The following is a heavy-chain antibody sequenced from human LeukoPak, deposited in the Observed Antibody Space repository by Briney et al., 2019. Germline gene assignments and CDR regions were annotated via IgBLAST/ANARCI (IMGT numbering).Heavy chain of an antibody. J-gene: IGHJ4*02. CDR2: ISGGGGST. CDR1: GFMFGSYA. Sequence: PGGSLRLSCAASGFMFGSYAMTWVRQAPGKGLEWVSGISGGGGSTYYADSVKGRFTISRDNSKNTLYLQMNSLRAEDTAVYYCAKGSYYDRSGYWWYFEYWGQGTLVTVSS. CDR3: AKGSYYDRSGYWWYFEY. D-gene: IGHD3-22*01. V-gene: IGHV3-23*01.